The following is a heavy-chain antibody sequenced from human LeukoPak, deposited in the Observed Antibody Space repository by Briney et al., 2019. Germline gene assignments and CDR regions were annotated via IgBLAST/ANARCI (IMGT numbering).Heavy chain of an antibody. CDR1: GGSFSGYY. Sequence: AETLSLTCGVHGGSFSGYYCNWLRQSPGKGLEWVGHINHNGKTNYNPSLKSRVTISVDTSKNQFSLTLTSVTAADTAVYFCARGWGGFDSWGQGTLVTVSS. J-gene: IGHJ5*01. CDR2: INHNGKT. CDR3: ARGWGGFDS. V-gene: IGHV4-34*01. D-gene: IGHD3-16*01.